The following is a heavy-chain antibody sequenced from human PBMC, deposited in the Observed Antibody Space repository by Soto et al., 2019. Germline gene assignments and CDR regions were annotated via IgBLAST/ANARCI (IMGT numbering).Heavy chain of an antibody. D-gene: IGHD2-2*01. CDR1: GGTFSNYA. V-gene: IGHV1-69*13. Sequence: GALGKVSCKASGGTFSNYAFSWVRQVPGQGLEWMGGIIPIFETTNYAQKFQGRVTITADESTSTTYMELSSLSSEDTAVFFCARDMIPAAISYRYYAMDVWGQGTTVTVSS. CDR3: ARDMIPAAISYRYYAMDV. CDR2: IIPIFETT. J-gene: IGHJ6*02.